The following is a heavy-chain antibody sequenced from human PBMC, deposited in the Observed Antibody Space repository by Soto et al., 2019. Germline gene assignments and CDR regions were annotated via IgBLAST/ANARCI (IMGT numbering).Heavy chain of an antibody. Sequence: LRLSCAASGFTFSSYWMSWVRQAPGKGLEWVANIKQDGSEKYYVDSVKGRFTISRDNAKNSLYLQMNSLRAEDTAVYYCARVPTNYYDSSGYYYDAFDIWGQGTMVTVS. V-gene: IGHV3-7*03. D-gene: IGHD3-22*01. CDR2: IKQDGSEK. CDR3: ARVPTNYYDSSGYYYDAFDI. J-gene: IGHJ3*02. CDR1: GFTFSSYW.